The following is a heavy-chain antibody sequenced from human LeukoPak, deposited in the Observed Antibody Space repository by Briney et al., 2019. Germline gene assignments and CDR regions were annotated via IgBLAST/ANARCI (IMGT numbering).Heavy chain of an antibody. V-gene: IGHV1-46*01. Sequence: ASVKVSCKASGYTFTSNYIHWVRQAPGQGPEWMGIIHLSGGSTSYAQNFQGRVTMTKDTSTSTVYMELGSLRSEDTALYYCARITMTTSAWYFDLWGRGTLVTVSS. J-gene: IGHJ2*01. CDR2: IHLSGGST. CDR1: GYTFTSNY. CDR3: ARITMTTSAWYFDL. D-gene: IGHD3-22*01.